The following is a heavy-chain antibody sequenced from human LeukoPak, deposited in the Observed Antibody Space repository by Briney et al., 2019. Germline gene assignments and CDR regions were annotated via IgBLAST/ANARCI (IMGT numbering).Heavy chain of an antibody. CDR1: GGSFSGYY. CDR2: INHSGST. V-gene: IGHV4-34*01. J-gene: IGHJ5*02. Sequence: SETLSLTCAVYGGSFSGYYWGWIRQPPGKGLEWIGEINHSGSTNYNPSLKSRVTISVDTSKNQFSLKLSSVTAADTAVYYCARAPRGSRNWFDPWGQGTLVTVSS. CDR3: ARAPRGSRNWFDP. D-gene: IGHD1-26*01.